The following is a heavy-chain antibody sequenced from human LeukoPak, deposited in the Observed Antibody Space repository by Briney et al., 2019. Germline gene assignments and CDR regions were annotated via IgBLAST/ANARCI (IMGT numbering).Heavy chain of an antibody. CDR3: ARGFTNWFDP. CDR2: IYYSGST. Sequence: PSETLSLTCTGSGGSISSHYWSWIRQPPGKGLEWIGYIYYSGSTNYNPSLKSRVTISVDTSKNQFSLKLSSVTAADTAVYYCARGFTNWFDPWGQGTLVTVSS. CDR1: GGSISSHY. V-gene: IGHV4-59*11. J-gene: IGHJ5*02.